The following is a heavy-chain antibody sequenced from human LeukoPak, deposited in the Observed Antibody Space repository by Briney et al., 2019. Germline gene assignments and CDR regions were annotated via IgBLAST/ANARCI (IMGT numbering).Heavy chain of an antibody. CDR3: ARDLDLRWLDY. J-gene: IGHJ4*02. Sequence: GGSLRLTCAASGFTFADYSMNWVRQAPGKGLEWVPSISSSSSYIYYADSVKGRFTISRDNARNSLFLQMNSLRAEDTAVYYCARDLDLRWLDYWGQGTLVTVSS. CDR1: GFTFADYS. D-gene: IGHD4-23*01. V-gene: IGHV3-21*01. CDR2: ISSSSSYI.